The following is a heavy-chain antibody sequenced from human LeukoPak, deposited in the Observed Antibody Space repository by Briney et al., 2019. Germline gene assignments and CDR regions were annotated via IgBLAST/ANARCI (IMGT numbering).Heavy chain of an antibody. J-gene: IGHJ6*02. CDR3: AREDPGELDYYYYCMDV. CDR2: VYTSGST. V-gene: IGHV4-4*07. CDR1: GGSISSYY. Sequence: SETLSLTCTVSGGSISSYYWSWIRQPAGKGLEWIGRVYTSGSTNYNPSLKSRVTMSVDTSKNQFSLKLSSVTAADTAVYYCAREDPGELDYYYYCMDVWGQGTTVTVSS. D-gene: IGHD1-1*01.